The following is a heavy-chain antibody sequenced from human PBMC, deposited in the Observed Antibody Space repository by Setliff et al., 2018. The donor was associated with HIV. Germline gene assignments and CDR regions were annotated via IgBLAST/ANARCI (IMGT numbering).Heavy chain of an antibody. CDR1: GFTFSSYS. Sequence: GGSLRLSCAASGFTFSSYSMNWVRQAPGKGLEWVSYISSSSSTIYYADSVKGRFTISRDNAKNSLYLQMNSLRSEDTAVYFCARVGGSGSYYNEVYYYYYMDVWGKGTTVTVSS. J-gene: IGHJ6*03. CDR2: ISSSSSTI. D-gene: IGHD3-10*01. CDR3: ARVGGSGSYYNEVYYYYYMDV. V-gene: IGHV3-48*01.